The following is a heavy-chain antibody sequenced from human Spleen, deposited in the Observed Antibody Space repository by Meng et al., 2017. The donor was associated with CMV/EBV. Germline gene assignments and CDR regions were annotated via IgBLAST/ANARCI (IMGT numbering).Heavy chain of an antibody. Sequence: GGSLKISCAASGFTFSSYAMSWVRQAPGKGLEWVSAISGSGGSTYYADSVKGRFTISRDNSRNTLSLQMNSLRAEDTAVYYCAKELGYSSGWSPIDYWGQGTLVTVSS. D-gene: IGHD6-19*01. CDR3: AKELGYSSGWSPIDY. V-gene: IGHV3-23*01. J-gene: IGHJ4*02. CDR1: GFTFSSYA. CDR2: ISGSGGST.